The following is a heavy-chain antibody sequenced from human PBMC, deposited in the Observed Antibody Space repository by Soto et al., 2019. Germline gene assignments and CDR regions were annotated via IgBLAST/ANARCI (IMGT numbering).Heavy chain of an antibody. J-gene: IGHJ6*02. V-gene: IGHV3-7*01. CDR1: GFSFSSYW. CDR3: AKDTPTPMVPYPLYNYYGMDV. Sequence: PGGSLRLSCAASGFSFSSYWMSWVRQAPGKGPEWVAIVSSDGRDKTYADSVKGRFTISRDNAENSLFLQMNSLRADDTAVYYCAKDTPTPMVPYPLYNYYGMDVWGQGTTVTVSS. CDR2: VSSDGRDK. D-gene: IGHD5-18*01.